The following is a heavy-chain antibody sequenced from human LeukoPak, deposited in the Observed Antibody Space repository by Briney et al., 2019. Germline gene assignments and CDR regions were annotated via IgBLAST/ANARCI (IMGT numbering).Heavy chain of an antibody. CDR2: INHSGST. J-gene: IGHJ3*02. V-gene: IGHV4-34*01. D-gene: IGHD3-3*01. CDR3: ARVLGYYDFWSGYPLSRNAFDI. Sequence: SETLSLTCAVYGGSFSGYYWSWIRQPLGKGLEWIGEINHSGSTNYNPSLKSRVTISVDTSKNQFSLKLSSVTAADTAVYYCARVLGYYDFWSGYPLSRNAFDIWGQGTMVTVSS. CDR1: GGSFSGYY.